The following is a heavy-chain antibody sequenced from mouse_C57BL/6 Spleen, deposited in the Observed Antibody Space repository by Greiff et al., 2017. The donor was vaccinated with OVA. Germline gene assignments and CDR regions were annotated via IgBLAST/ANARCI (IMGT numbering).Heavy chain of an antibody. V-gene: IGHV5-4*03. J-gene: IGHJ3*01. D-gene: IGHD4-1*02. CDR3: ARSSTEGFAY. CDR2: ISDGGSYT. Sequence: EVKLVESGGGLVKPGGSLKLSCAASGFTFSSYAMSWVRQTPEKRLEWVATISDGGSYTYYPDNVKGRFTISRDNAKNNLYLQMSHLKSEDTAMYYCARSSTEGFAYWGQGTLVTVSA. CDR1: GFTFSSYA.